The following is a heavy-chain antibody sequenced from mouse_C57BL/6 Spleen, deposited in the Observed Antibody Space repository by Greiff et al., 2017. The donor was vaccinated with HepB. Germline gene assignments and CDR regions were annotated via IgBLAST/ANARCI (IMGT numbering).Heavy chain of an antibody. V-gene: IGHV1-80*01. CDR2: IYPGDGDT. Sequence: QVQLQQSGAELVKPGASVKISCKASGYAFSSYWMNWVKQRPGKGLEWIGQIYPGDGDTNYNGKFKGKATMTADKSSSTAYMQLSSLTSADSAVYFCARSGYDNGQVDYWGQGTTLTVSS. CDR1: GYAFSSYW. CDR3: ARSGYDNGQVDY. J-gene: IGHJ2*01. D-gene: IGHD2-4*01.